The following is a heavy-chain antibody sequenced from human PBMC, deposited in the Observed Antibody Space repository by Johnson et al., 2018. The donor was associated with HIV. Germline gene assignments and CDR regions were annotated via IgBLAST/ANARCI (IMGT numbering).Heavy chain of an antibody. V-gene: IGHV3-30-3*01. D-gene: IGHD6-19*01. J-gene: IGHJ3*01. CDR1: GFTFSSYA. Sequence: QVQLVESGVGVVQPGRSLRLSCAASGFTFSSYAMHWVRQAPGEGLEWVAVISYDGTNKYYADSVKGRFTISRDNSKNTVYLQMNSLRADDTAMYYCAKRRVAGDDAFDVWGQGTMVIVSS. CDR2: ISYDGTNK. CDR3: AKRRVAGDDAFDV.